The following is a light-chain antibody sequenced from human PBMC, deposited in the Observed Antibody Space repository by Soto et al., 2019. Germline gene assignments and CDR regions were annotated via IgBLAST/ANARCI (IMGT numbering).Light chain of an antibody. CDR2: GAS. V-gene: IGKV3-20*01. CDR3: QQYGRSPST. Sequence: EIVLTQSPGTLSLSPGERATLSCRASQKVISNYLAWYQQKPGQAPRVLIYGASSRSAGIPDRFSGSGSGTDFTLTIRRLEPEDFAVYYCQQYGRSPSTFDQGTKVEIK. CDR1: QKVISNY. J-gene: IGKJ1*01.